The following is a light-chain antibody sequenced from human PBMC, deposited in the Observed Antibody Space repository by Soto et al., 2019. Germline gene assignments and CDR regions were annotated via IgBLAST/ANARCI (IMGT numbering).Light chain of an antibody. CDR3: SSYTTSNTRQIV. Sequence: QSVLTQPASVSGSPGQATTISCTGTSSDVGGYNYVSWYQQHPGKAPKFIIYDVSNRPSGVSNRFSGSKSGNTASLTISGLQAEDEADYYCSSYTTSNTRQIVFGTGTKVTVL. CDR1: SSDVGGYNY. J-gene: IGLJ1*01. V-gene: IGLV2-14*01. CDR2: DVS.